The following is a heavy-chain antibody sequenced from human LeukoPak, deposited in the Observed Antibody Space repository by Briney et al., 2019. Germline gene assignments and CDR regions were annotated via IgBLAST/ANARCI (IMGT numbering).Heavy chain of an antibody. D-gene: IGHD2-2*02. CDR3: ARVVVVPAAIGGDAFDI. V-gene: IGHV1-8*01. Sequence: GASVKVSCKASGYTFTSYDINWVRQATGQGLEWMGWMNPNSGNTGYAQKFQGRVTMTRNTSISTAYMELSSLRSEDTAVYYCARVVVVPAAIGGDAFDIWGQGTMVTVSS. J-gene: IGHJ3*02. CDR1: GYTFTSYD. CDR2: MNPNSGNT.